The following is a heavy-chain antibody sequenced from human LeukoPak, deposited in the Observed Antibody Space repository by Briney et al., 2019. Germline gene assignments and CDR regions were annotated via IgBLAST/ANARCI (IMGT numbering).Heavy chain of an antibody. CDR2: ISYDGSNK. V-gene: IGHV3-30*18. CDR1: GFTFSSYG. Sequence: GGSLRLSCAASGFTFSSYGMHWVRQAPGKGLEWVAVISYDGSNKYYADSVKGRFTISRDNSKNTLYLQMNSLRAEDTAVYYCAKGAVDIEYYFDYRGQGTLVTVSS. D-gene: IGHD5-12*01. CDR3: AKGAVDIEYYFDY. J-gene: IGHJ4*02.